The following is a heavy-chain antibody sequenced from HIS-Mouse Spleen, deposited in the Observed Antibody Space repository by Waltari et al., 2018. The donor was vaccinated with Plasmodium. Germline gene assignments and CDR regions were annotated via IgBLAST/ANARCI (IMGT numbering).Heavy chain of an antibody. CDR3: AKDQTPYQLLRFDY. V-gene: IGHV3-9*01. D-gene: IGHD2-2*01. CDR1: GFTFDDYA. J-gene: IGHJ4*02. CDR2: ISWNSGSI. Sequence: EVQLVESGGGLVQPGRFLRLSCAASGFTFDDYAMPWVRQAPGEGLESVAGISWNSGSIGYADSVKGRFTISRDNAKNSLYLQMNSLRAEDTALYYCAKDQTPYQLLRFDYWGQGTLVTVSS.